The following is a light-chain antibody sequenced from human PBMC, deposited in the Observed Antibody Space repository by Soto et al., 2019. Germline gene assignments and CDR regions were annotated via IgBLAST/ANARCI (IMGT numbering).Light chain of an antibody. CDR1: QSVRSN. V-gene: IGKV3-15*01. Sequence: VMTQSPATLSVSPGERVTLSCRASQSVRSNYLAWYQQKPGQAPRLLMYGVSTRATGFPARFSGSGSGTEFTLTISSLQSEDSAVYYCQQYSSWPLTFGGGTKVEIK. J-gene: IGKJ4*01. CDR3: QQYSSWPLT. CDR2: GVS.